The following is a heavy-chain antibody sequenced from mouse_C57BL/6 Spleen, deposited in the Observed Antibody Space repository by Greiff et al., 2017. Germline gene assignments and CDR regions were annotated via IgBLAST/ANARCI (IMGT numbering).Heavy chain of an antibody. V-gene: IGHV1-69*01. CDR2: IDPSDSYT. Sequence: QVQLQQPGAELVMPGASVKLSCKASGYTFTSYWMHWVKQRPGQGLEWIGEIDPSDSYTNYNQKFKGKATLTVDKSSSTAYMQLSSLTSEDSAVYYCAICGKRSYAMGCRGHGPSVTVAT. D-gene: IGHD1-1*02. J-gene: IGHJ4*01. CDR1: GYTFTSYW. CDR3: AICGKRSYAMGC.